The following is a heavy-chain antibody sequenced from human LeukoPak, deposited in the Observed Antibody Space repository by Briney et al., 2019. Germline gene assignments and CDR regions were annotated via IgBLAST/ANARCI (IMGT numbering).Heavy chain of an antibody. CDR2: TSASGDST. CDR3: AKHPYGFDS. J-gene: IGHJ4*02. CDR1: GFTLSYYA. D-gene: IGHD4-17*01. V-gene: IGHV3-23*01. Sequence: GGSLRPSCAASGFTLSYYAMSWVRQAPGKGLEWVSVTSASGDSTYYADSVKGRFTISRDNSKSTLYLQMNSLRAEDTAVYYCAKHPYGFDSWGQGTLVTVSS.